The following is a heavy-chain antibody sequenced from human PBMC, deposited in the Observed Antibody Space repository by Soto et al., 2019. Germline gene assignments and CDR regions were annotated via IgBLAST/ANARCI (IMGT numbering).Heavy chain of an antibody. CDR2: ISPSSGGT. CDR1: GYTFTSYY. CDR3: IRSIITTAGTDAFDL. J-gene: IGHJ3*01. D-gene: IGHD6-13*01. V-gene: IGHV1-46*01. Sequence: QVQLVQSGAEVKKPGASVRVSCKASGYTFTSYYIHWVRQAPGQGPGWMGMISPSSGGTDYAQKFSGRVTMTRDKSTSTVYMELSSLRSEDTAVYYCIRSIITTAGTDAFDLLGQGTLVTVSS.